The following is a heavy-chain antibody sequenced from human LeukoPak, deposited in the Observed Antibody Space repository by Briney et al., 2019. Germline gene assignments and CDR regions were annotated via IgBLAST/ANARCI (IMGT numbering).Heavy chain of an antibody. D-gene: IGHD1-26*01. CDR3: AKGGKWDVTPFDY. V-gene: IGHV3-23*01. Sequence: GGSLRLSCAASGFTFTSYSMNWVRQAPGKGLGWVSTISGGGGSTYCADSVKGRFTISRDNSKNTLYLQVNSLRAEDTAVYYCAKGGKWDVTPFDYWGQGTLVTVSS. CDR1: GFTFTSYS. CDR2: ISGGGGST. J-gene: IGHJ4*02.